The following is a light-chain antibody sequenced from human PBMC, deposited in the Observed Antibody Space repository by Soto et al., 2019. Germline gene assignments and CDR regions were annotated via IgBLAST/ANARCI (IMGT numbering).Light chain of an antibody. J-gene: IGLJ1*01. CDR3: CSYAGSYTFV. V-gene: IGLV2-11*01. Sequence: QSAPTQPRSVSGSPGQSVTLSCTGTSSDVGGYNYVSWYQQHPGKAPKLMIYDVITRPSGVPDRFSGSKSGNTASLTISGLQAEDEADYYCCSYAGSYTFVFGTGTKLTVL. CDR2: DVI. CDR1: SSDVGGYNY.